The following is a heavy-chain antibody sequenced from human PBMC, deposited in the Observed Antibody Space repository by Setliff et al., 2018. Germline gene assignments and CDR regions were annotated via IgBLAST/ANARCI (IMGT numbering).Heavy chain of an antibody. D-gene: IGHD3-10*01. CDR3: ARGASLDVGTMVRGYFQH. Sequence: ASVKVSCKASGGTFSSYAISWVRQAPGQGLEWMGGMNPNNGNTGYAQKFQGRVTMTRNTSISTAYMELSSLRSEDTAVYYCARGASLDVGTMVRGYFQHWGQGTLVTVSS. J-gene: IGHJ1*01. V-gene: IGHV1-8*02. CDR2: MNPNNGNT. CDR1: GGTFSSYA.